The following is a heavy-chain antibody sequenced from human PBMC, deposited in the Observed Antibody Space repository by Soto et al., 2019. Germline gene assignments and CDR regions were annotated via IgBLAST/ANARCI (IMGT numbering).Heavy chain of an antibody. V-gene: IGHV4-34*01. D-gene: IGHD3-10*01. CDR3: ARGKRLLWFGHDAFDI. CDR2: INHSGST. CDR1: GGSFSGYY. J-gene: IGHJ3*02. Sequence: QVQLQQWGAGLLKPSETLSLTCAVYGGSFSGYYWSWIRQPPGKGLEWIGEINHSGSTNYNPSLKCRVTISVDTSKNPFSLKLSSVTAADTAVYYCARGKRLLWFGHDAFDIWGQGTMVTVSS.